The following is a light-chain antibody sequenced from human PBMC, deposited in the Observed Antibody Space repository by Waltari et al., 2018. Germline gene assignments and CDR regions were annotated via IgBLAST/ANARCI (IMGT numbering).Light chain of an antibody. CDR3: QQYGRSWNT. CDR2: GAS. CDR1: QSVSSSY. J-gene: IGKJ2*01. V-gene: IGKV3-20*01. Sequence: TLSLSPGERATLSCRASQSVSSSYLAWYQQKPGQAPRLLIHGASSRATGIPDRFSGSGSGTDFTLTISRLEPEDFAVYYCQQYGRSWNTFGQGTKLEIK.